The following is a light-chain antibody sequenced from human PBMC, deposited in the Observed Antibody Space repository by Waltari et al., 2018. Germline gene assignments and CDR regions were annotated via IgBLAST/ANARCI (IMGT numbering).Light chain of an antibody. V-gene: IGKV1-8*01. CDR3: QQYYSYFTWT. J-gene: IGKJ1*01. CDR2: AAS. Sequence: AIRITQSPSSLSASTGERVTITCRASQGISSYLAWYQQKPGKAPKLLIYAASTLQSGVPSRFSGSGSGTDFTLTISCLQSEDFATYYCQQYYSYFTWTFGQGTKVEIK. CDR1: QGISSY.